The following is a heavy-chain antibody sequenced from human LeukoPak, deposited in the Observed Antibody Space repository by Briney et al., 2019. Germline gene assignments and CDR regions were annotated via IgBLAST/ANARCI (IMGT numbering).Heavy chain of an antibody. J-gene: IGHJ3*02. D-gene: IGHD3-10*01. CDR2: INPSGGST. CDR1: GYTFTSYY. V-gene: IGHV1-46*01. CDR3: ASADYGSGSYAAFDI. Sequence: ASVTVSCKASGYTFTSYYMHWVRQAPGQGLEWMGIINPSGGSTSCAQKFQGRVTMTRDTSTSTVYMELSSLRSEDTAVYYCASADYGSGSYAAFDIWGQGTMVTVSS.